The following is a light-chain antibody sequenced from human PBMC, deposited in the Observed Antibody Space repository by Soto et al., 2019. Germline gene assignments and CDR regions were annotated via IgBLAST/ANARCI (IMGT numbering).Light chain of an antibody. CDR1: SSDVGPYNL. J-gene: IGLJ2*01. CDR3: CSYAGSSMFV. V-gene: IGLV2-23*02. CDR2: EVV. Sequence: QSALTQPASMSGSPGQSITISCTGSSSDVGPYNLVSWYQHHPGKAPKLMISEVVKRPSGVSNRFSGSKSGNTASLTISGLQAEDEADYYCCSYAGSSMFVFGGGTQLTVL.